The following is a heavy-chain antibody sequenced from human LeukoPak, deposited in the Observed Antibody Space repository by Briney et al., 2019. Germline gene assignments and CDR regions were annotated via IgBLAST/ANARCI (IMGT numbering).Heavy chain of an antibody. CDR2: ISSSSTYT. V-gene: IGHV3-11*06. Sequence: PGGSLRLSCAASGFTFSDYYMSWNRQAPGKGLEWVSYISSSSTYTNYADPVKGRFTISRDNAKNSLYLQMNSLRAEDTAVYYCARVEQQLANFDYWGQGTLVTVSS. CDR1: GFTFSDYY. CDR3: ARVEQQLANFDY. J-gene: IGHJ4*02. D-gene: IGHD6-13*01.